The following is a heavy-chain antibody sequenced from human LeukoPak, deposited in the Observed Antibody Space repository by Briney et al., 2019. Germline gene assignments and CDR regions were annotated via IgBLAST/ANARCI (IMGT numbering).Heavy chain of an antibody. CDR3: ARGLGVGYDFWSGPNWFDP. CDR1: GVSISSYY. CDR2: IYYSGST. V-gene: IGHV4-59*01. Sequence: PSETLSLTCTVSGVSISSYYWSWIRQPPGKGLEWIGYIYYSGSTNYNPSLKSRVTISVDTSKNQFSLKLSSVTAADTAVYYCARGLGVGYDFWSGPNWFDPWGQGTLVTVSS. D-gene: IGHD3-3*01. J-gene: IGHJ5*02.